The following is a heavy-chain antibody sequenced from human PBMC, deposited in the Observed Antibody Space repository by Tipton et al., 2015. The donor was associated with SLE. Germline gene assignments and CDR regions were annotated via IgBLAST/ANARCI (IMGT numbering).Heavy chain of an antibody. CDR1: GGSISSYY. CDR2: IYYSGST. CDR3: ARDEGRYYDFWSGYGVGWYFDL. Sequence: LVQPSETLSLTCTVSGGSISSYYWSWIRQPPGKGLEWIGYIYYSGSTNYNPSLKSRVTISVDTSKNQFSLKLSSVTAADTAVYYCARDEGRYYDFWSGYGVGWYFDLWGRGTLVTVSS. J-gene: IGHJ2*01. V-gene: IGHV4-59*01. D-gene: IGHD3-3*01.